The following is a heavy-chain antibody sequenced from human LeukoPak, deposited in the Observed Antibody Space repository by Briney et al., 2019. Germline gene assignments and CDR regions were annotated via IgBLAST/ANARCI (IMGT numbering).Heavy chain of an antibody. Sequence: TXSGGSISSYYXXWIRQPPGKGXEWIGYIYYSGSTNYNPSLKSRVTISVDTSKNQFSLKLGSVTAADTAVYYCAKHHSSSSGFDYWGQGTLVTVSS. D-gene: IGHD6-6*01. CDR3: AKHHSSSSGFDY. CDR2: IYYSGST. V-gene: IGHV4-59*01. CDR1: GGSISSYY. J-gene: IGHJ4*02.